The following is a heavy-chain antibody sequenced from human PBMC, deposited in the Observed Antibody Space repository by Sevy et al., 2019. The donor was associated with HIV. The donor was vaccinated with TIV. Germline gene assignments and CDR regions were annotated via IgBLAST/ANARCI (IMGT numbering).Heavy chain of an antibody. CDR2: ISGNNDYT. CDR3: ARDRNNYDSSGYPKGMDV. D-gene: IGHD3-22*01. Sequence: ASVKVSCKASGYTSTRYGISWVRRAPGQGLEWMGWISGNNDYTNYAQKIQGRVTMTTDTSTSVAYMELRSLRSDDTAVYYCARDRNNYDSSGYPKGMDVWGQGTTVTVSS. CDR1: GYTSTRYG. J-gene: IGHJ6*02. V-gene: IGHV1-18*01.